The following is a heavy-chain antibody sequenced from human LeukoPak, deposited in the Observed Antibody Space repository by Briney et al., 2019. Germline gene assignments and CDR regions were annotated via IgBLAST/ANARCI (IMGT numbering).Heavy chain of an antibody. J-gene: IGHJ4*02. CDR3: ARDDPWRSGYYKYYFDY. Sequence: GASVKVSCKASGYTFTSYGISWVRQAPGQGLEWMGWISAYNGNTNYAQKLQGRVTMTTDTSTSTAYMELRRLRSDDTAVYYGARDDPWRSGYYKYYFDYWGQGTLVTVSS. CDR2: ISAYNGNT. CDR1: GYTFTSYG. V-gene: IGHV1-18*01. D-gene: IGHD3-22*01.